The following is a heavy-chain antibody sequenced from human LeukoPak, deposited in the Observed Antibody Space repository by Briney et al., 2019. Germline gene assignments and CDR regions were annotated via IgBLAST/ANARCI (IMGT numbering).Heavy chain of an antibody. CDR3: ATESRGGSYLDN. CDR2: ISYDGSNK. V-gene: IGHV3-30-3*01. J-gene: IGHJ4*02. Sequence: PGGSLRLSCAASGFTFSSYAMHWVRQAPGKGLEWVAVISYDGSNKYYADSVRGRFTISRDNAKNSLYLAMNSLRDEDTAIYYCATESRGGSYLDNWGQGTLVTVSS. D-gene: IGHD3-10*01. CDR1: GFTFSSYA.